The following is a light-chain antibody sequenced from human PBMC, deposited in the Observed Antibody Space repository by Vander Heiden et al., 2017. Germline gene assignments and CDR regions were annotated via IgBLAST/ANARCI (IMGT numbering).Light chain of an antibody. Sequence: DIQMTQFPSTLSASVGDRVTITCRASQSISDWLAWYQQKPVNTPKLLIYKASSLESGAPSRFSGSGSGTEFTLTISSLQPDDFATYYCQQYNAYSWTFGQGTKVEIK. CDR2: KAS. CDR1: QSISDW. CDR3: QQYNAYSWT. J-gene: IGKJ1*01. V-gene: IGKV1-5*03.